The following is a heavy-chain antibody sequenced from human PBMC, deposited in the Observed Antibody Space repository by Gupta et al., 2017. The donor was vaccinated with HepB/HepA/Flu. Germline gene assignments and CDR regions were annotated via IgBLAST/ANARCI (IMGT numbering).Heavy chain of an antibody. D-gene: IGHD1-1*01. CDR2: ISAYNGNT. CDR1: GYTFTSYG. Sequence: GAEVKKPGASVKVSCKASGYTFTSYGISWVRQAPGQGLEWMGWISAYNGNTNYAQNIQGRVTMTTDTSTSTAYMELRSLRSDDTAVYYCARGWNDGWNYYYMDVWGKGTTVTVSS. V-gene: IGHV1-18*01. CDR3: ARGWNDGWNYYYMDV. J-gene: IGHJ6*03.